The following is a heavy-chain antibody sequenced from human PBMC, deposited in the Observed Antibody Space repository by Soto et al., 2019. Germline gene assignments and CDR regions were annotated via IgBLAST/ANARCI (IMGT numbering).Heavy chain of an antibody. CDR3: ARDYYRFNSGYGFSMDV. CDR1: GFTFSSYA. Sequence: GGSLRLSCAASGFTFSSYAMHLVRQAPGKGLEWVAVISYDGSNKYYADSVKGRFTISRDNSKNTLYLQMNSLRAEDTAVYYCARDYYRFNSGYGFSMDVWGQGTTVTVSS. CDR2: ISYDGSNK. D-gene: IGHD5-12*01. J-gene: IGHJ6*02. V-gene: IGHV3-30-3*01.